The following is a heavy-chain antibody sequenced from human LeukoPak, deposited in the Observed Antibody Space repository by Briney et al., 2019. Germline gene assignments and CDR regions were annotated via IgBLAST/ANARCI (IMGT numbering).Heavy chain of an antibody. CDR3: ARVRWPAANY. Sequence: GGSLRLSCAGTGFTFSTYWISWVRQAPGRGLEWVANIKQDGSEKYYVDSVRGRFTISRDNAKSSLYLQMNSLRAEDTAVYYCARVRWPAANYWGQGTLVTVSS. D-gene: IGHD2-2*01. CDR2: IKQDGSEK. V-gene: IGHV3-7*01. J-gene: IGHJ4*02. CDR1: GFTFSTYW.